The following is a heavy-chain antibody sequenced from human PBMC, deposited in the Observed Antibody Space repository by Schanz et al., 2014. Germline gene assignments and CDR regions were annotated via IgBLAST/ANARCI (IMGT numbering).Heavy chain of an antibody. CDR1: GYSFNLFG. J-gene: IGHJ3*02. V-gene: IGHV1-18*04. CDR3: ARDIQYHYDTSGPVGAFDI. D-gene: IGHD3-22*01. CDR2: ISAYNGNM. Sequence: QVQLVQSGPEVQKPGASVMLSCKTSGYSFNLFGVSWVRQAPGQGLEWMGWISAYNGNMNYAPKFQGRVTMTTDTSTSTAYMDLSSLRSDDTAVYYCARDIQYHYDTSGPVGAFDIWGQGTVVTVSS.